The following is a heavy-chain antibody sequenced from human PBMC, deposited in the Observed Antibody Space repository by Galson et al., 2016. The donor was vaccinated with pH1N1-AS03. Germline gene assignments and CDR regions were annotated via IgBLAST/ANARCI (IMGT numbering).Heavy chain of an antibody. V-gene: IGHV4-39*01. Sequence: ETLSLTCKVSGDSISSSRFYWGWIRQPPGKGLGWIGSIYYSGTTYYTSSLKSRVTISVDTSKNEFSLRLTSVTAADTAVYYCARPLAVTDAFDIWGQGTMVTIS. D-gene: IGHD2-21*02. CDR3: ARPLAVTDAFDI. CDR2: IYYSGTT. CDR1: GDSISSSRFY. J-gene: IGHJ3*02.